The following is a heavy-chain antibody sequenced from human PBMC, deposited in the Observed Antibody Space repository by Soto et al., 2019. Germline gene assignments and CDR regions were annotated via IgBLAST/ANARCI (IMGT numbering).Heavy chain of an antibody. CDR3: ARGYYYGSGRPTPGGMDV. CDR2: ISTYTGNT. Sequence: QVHLVQSGAEVKKPGASVKVSCKASGYTFTNYDINWVRQAPGQGLEWMGWISTYTGNTNYAQKLQGRVTMTTDTXTXTXXRELRSLRSDDTAVYSGARGYYYGSGRPTPGGMDVWGQGTTVTVSS. D-gene: IGHD3-10*01. V-gene: IGHV1-18*01. J-gene: IGHJ6*02. CDR1: GYTFTNYD.